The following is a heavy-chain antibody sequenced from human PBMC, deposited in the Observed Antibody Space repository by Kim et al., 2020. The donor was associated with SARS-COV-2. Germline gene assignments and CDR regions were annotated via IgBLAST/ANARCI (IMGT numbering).Heavy chain of an antibody. Sequence: SETLSLTCTVSDYSLSGTGHFWTWIRQRPGQGLEWVGHMAYTGATFTNPSLKGRPTISTDTSKRQFSLTLTSVTAADTAVYYCVRGVGYDYEADAFDICGQGTMVTVSS. CDR1: DYSLSGTGHF. CDR3: VRGVGYDYEADAFDI. V-gene: IGHV4-31*03. CDR2: MAYTGAT. D-gene: IGHD5-12*01. J-gene: IGHJ3*02.